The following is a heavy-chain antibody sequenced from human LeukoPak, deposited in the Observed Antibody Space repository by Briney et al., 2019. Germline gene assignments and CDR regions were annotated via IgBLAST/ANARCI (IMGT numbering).Heavy chain of an antibody. CDR1: GFTFSSYA. CDR3: AKDRSSWYANWFDP. D-gene: IGHD6-13*01. Sequence: PGGSLRLSCAASGFTFSSYAMSWVRQAPGKGLEWVSAIGGSGGSTYYADSVKGRFTISRDNSKNTLYLQMNSLRAEDTAVYYCAKDRSSWYANWFDPWGQGTLVTVSS. CDR2: IGGSGGST. V-gene: IGHV3-23*01. J-gene: IGHJ5*02.